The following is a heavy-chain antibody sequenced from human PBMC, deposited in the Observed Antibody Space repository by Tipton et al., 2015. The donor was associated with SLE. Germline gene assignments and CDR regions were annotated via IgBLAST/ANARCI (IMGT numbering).Heavy chain of an antibody. V-gene: IGHV3-30*02. J-gene: IGHJ4*02. CDR2: IRYDGYTK. D-gene: IGHD6-13*01. CDR1: GFAFNNYG. Sequence: GSLRLSCTASGFAFNNYGMYWVRQAPGKGLECVAFIRYDGYTKNYADSIKGRFTISRDNAKNTVYLQMDSLRLEDTAVYYCARASIAAAGYYFDYWGQGTLVTVSS. CDR3: ARASIAAAGYYFDY.